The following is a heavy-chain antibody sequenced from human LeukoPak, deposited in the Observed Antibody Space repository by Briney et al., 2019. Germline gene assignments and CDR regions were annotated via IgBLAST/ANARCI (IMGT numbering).Heavy chain of an antibody. CDR2: IYPGDSDT. CDR3: AIELSWYGGYFDY. Sequence: GESLKISCKGSGYSFTSYWIGWVRQMPGKGLEWMGIIYPGDSDTRYSPSFQGQVAISADKSISTAYLQWSSLKASDTAMYYCAIELSWYGGYFDYWGQGTLVTVSS. CDR1: GYSFTSYW. V-gene: IGHV5-51*01. J-gene: IGHJ4*02. D-gene: IGHD6-13*01.